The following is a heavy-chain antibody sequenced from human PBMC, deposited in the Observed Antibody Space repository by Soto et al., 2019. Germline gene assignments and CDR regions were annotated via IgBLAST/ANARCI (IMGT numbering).Heavy chain of an antibody. Sequence: QVQLVESGGGVVQPGRSLRLSCAASGFTFSSYAMHWVRQAPGKGLEWVAVISYDGSNKYYADSVKGRFTISRDTSKNTLYLQRNSLRAEDTAVYYCANLGDYDFWSGYADYWGQGTLVTVSS. CDR1: GFTFSSYA. CDR2: ISYDGSNK. D-gene: IGHD3-3*01. J-gene: IGHJ4*02. CDR3: ANLGDYDFWSGYADY. V-gene: IGHV3-30-3*01.